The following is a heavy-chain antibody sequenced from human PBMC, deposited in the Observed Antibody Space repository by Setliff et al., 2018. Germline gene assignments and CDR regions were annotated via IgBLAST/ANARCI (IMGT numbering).Heavy chain of an antibody. J-gene: IGHJ5*02. Sequence: SETLSLTCTVSGGSISSGSYYWSWIRQPAGKGLEWLGHIYSSGGTNHNPSLKSRVTISVDRSKNQFSLKLSSVTAADTAVYYCARSKSSSGWLNWFDPWGQGTLVTVSS. CDR2: IYSSGGT. D-gene: IGHD6-19*01. V-gene: IGHV4-61*09. CDR3: ARSKSSSGWLNWFDP. CDR1: GGSISSGSYY.